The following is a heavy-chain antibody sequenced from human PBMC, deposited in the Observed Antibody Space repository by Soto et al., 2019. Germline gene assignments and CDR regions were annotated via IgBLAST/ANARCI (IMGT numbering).Heavy chain of an antibody. CDR3: ARANDYGNNWFDP. V-gene: IGHV1-3*01. Sequence: ASVKVSCKASGNTVPNYAIHWVRQAPGQRLEWMGWINGGNGNTYYSEHFQGRVTFTRDTSAGTVYMQLSSLTSDDTAVYYCARANDYGNNWFDPWGQGTRVTVSS. CDR1: GNTVPNYA. CDR2: INGGNGNT. J-gene: IGHJ5*02. D-gene: IGHD4-17*01.